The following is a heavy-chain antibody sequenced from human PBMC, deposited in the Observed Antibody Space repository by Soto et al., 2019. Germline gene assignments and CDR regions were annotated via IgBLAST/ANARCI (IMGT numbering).Heavy chain of an antibody. D-gene: IGHD2-2*02. V-gene: IGHV1-69*01. CDR2: IIPIFGTA. CDR3: AINGSVVVPAAIGAYGMDV. J-gene: IGHJ6*02. Sequence: QVQLLQSGAEVKKPGSSVKVSCKASGGTFSSYAISWVRQAPGQGLEWMGGIIPIFGTANYAQKFQGRVTITADESTSTAYMELSSLRTGDTAVYYCAINGSVVVPAAIGAYGMDVWGQGTTVTVSS. CDR1: GGTFSSYA.